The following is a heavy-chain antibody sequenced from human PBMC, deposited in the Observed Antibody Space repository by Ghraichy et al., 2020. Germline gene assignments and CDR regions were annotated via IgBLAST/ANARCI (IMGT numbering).Heavy chain of an antibody. D-gene: IGHD6-13*01. CDR1: GYTFTSYY. CDR3: ARGFSSWSPFDN. CDR2: INPSGGST. Sequence: ASVKVSCKASGYTFTSYYMHWVRQAPGQGLEWMGTINPSGGSTTYAQKFQGRVIMTRDTSTSTVYMEVSSLGSEDTAVYYCARGFSSWSPFDNWGQGTLVTVSS. V-gene: IGHV1-46*01. J-gene: IGHJ4*02.